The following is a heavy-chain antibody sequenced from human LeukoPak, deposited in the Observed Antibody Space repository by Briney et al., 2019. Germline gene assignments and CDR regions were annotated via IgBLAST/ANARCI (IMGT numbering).Heavy chain of an antibody. CDR1: GYTFTSYG. CDR2: ISAYNGNT. D-gene: IGHD3-10*01. CDR3: ARVTTMVRGVRPFDY. J-gene: IGHJ4*02. V-gene: IGHV1-18*01. Sequence: ASVEVSCKASGYTFTSYGISWVRQAPGQGLEWMGWISAYNGNTNYAQKLQGRVTMTTDTSTSTAYMELRSLRSDDTAVYYCARVTTMVRGVRPFDYWGQGTLVTVSS.